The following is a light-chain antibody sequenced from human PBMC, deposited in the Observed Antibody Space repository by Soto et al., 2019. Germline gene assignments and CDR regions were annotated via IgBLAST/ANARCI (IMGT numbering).Light chain of an antibody. CDR2: DAS. CDR3: QQYNSYSGT. Sequence: DIQMSQSPSSLSASVGDTVTITCRASQSSSSYLNWYQQKPGKAPKVLIYDASSLESGVPSRFSGSGSGTEFTLTISSLQPDDFATYYCQQYNSYSGTFGQGTKVDIK. V-gene: IGKV1-5*01. J-gene: IGKJ1*01. CDR1: QSSSSY.